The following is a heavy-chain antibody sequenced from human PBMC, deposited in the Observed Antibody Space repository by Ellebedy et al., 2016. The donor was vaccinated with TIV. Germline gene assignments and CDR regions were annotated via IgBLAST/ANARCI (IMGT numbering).Heavy chain of an antibody. V-gene: IGHV1-46*01. Sequence: ASVKVSCKASGYTFTAYFMHWVRQAPGQGLEWMGIIHPSRGVTTYAQKFQGRVSMTRDTSTSTVYMELSSLRYEDTAIYYCAREKGPIAVAGADYWGQGTLVTVSS. D-gene: IGHD6-19*01. CDR1: GYTFTAYF. J-gene: IGHJ4*02. CDR3: AREKGPIAVAGADY. CDR2: IHPSRGVT.